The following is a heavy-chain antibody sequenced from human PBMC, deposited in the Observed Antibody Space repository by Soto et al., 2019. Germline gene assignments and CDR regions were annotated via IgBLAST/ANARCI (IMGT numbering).Heavy chain of an antibody. CDR1: GFTFENYW. J-gene: IGHJ3*02. D-gene: IGHD3-22*01. CDR3: ARDANNRDSSVYYDVFDI. Sequence: DVQLMESGGGLVQPGGSLRLSCTASGFTFENYWMTWIRQAPGKGLEWVANIRKDGTQEHYVDSVEGRFSVSRDNARASLYLQMNSLRIEDTAVYYCARDANNRDSSVYYDVFDIWGQGTMVPVSP. CDR2: IRKDGTQE. V-gene: IGHV3-7*05.